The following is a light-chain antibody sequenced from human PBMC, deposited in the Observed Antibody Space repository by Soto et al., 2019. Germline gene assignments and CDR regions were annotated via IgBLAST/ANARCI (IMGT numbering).Light chain of an antibody. CDR3: TSYTSSTSFYV. Sequence: QSVLTQPASVSGSPGQSIAISCTGVRTDVADGYDYVSWYQQHPGQAPQLIIYDVSNRPSGVSDRFSGSKSGNTASLTISWLQAEDEAEYYCTSYTSSTSFYVFGTGTKVTVL. V-gene: IGLV2-14*03. CDR2: DVS. CDR1: RTDVADGYDY. J-gene: IGLJ1*01.